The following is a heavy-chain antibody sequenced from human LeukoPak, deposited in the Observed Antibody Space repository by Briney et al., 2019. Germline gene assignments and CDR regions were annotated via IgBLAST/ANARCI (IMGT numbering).Heavy chain of an antibody. J-gene: IGHJ5*02. Sequence: SETLSLTCTVSGGSISSYYWSWIRRPPGKGLEWIGYIYYSGSTNYNPSLKSRVTISVDTSKNQFSLKLSSVTAADTAVYYCARGRKTYYYDSPTNWFDPWGQGTLVTVSS. CDR1: GGSISSYY. CDR3: ARGRKTYYYDSPTNWFDP. CDR2: IYYSGST. D-gene: IGHD3-10*01. V-gene: IGHV4-59*12.